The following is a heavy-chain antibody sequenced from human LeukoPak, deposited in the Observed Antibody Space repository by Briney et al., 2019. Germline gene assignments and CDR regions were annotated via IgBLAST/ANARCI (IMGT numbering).Heavy chain of an antibody. CDR2: INGGEGP. CDR1: GFTVSSIY. Sequence: GGSLRLSCAASGFTVSSIYMSWVRQAPGKGLEWVSLINGGEGPYYADSVKGRFTTFTDNSQNTLSLQMTSLRAEDTAMYYCARDRYFDFWGQGTLVTVSS. CDR3: ARDRYFDF. V-gene: IGHV3-53*01. J-gene: IGHJ4*01.